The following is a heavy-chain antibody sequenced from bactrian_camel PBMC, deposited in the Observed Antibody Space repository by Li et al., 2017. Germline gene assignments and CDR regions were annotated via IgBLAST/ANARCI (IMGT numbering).Heavy chain of an antibody. D-gene: IGHD2*01. CDR2: IDSAGGNT. CDR1: AFSFCNYV. J-gene: IGHJ4*01. V-gene: IGHV3S40*01. Sequence: VQLVESGGGSVQAGGSLRLSCAASAFSFCNYVMGWVRQAPGKGLEWVSDIDSAGGNTYYAPSVKGRFTISQDKAKNAVYLHMNVLKPEDTAMYYCASGRVPCEVDNVGGYYWDYWGQGTQVTVS. CDR3: ASGRVPCEVDNVGGYYWDY.